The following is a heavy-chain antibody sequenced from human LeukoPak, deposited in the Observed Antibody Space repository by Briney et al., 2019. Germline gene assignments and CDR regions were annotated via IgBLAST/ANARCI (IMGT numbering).Heavy chain of an antibody. D-gene: IGHD6-19*01. CDR1: GFTFSSYS. J-gene: IGHJ6*02. Sequence: GGSLRLSCAASGFTFSSYSMNWVRQAPGKGLEWVSSISSSSSYIYYADSVKGRFTISRDNAKNSLYLQMNSLRAEDTAVYYCARDQWYYYGMDVWGQGTTVTVSS. V-gene: IGHV3-21*01. CDR3: ARDQWYYYGMDV. CDR2: ISSSSSYI.